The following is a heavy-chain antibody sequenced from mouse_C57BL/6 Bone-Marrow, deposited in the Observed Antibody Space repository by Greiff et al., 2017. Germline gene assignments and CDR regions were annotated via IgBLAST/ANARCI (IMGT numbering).Heavy chain of an antibody. Sequence: DVQLVESGGDLVKPGGSLKLSCAASGFTFSSYGMSWVRPTPDKRLGWVATISSGGSYTYYPDSVKGRFTISRDNAKNTLYLQMRSLKSEDSDSYNCARDDGYYLFAYWRQATVVT. D-gene: IGHD2-3*01. J-gene: IGHJ3*01. CDR1: GFTFSSYG. V-gene: IGHV5-6*01. CDR2: ISSGGSYT. CDR3: ARDDGYYLFAY.